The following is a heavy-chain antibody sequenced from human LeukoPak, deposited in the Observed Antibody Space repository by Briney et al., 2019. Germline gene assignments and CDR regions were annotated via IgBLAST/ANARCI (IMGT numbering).Heavy chain of an antibody. J-gene: IGHJ1*01. CDR3: ARRRYYDGSGYLE. CDR1: GDSFSRSDSY. V-gene: IGHV4-39*01. D-gene: IGHD3-22*01. CDR2: IYYSGRT. Sequence: PSETLSLTCSVSGDSFSRSDSYWDWIRQPPGKGLEWIGTIYYSGRTYYSPSLKSRVTMSVDPSNNQFSLTLRPVTAADTVVYYCARRRYYDGSGYLEWGQGTLLSVSS.